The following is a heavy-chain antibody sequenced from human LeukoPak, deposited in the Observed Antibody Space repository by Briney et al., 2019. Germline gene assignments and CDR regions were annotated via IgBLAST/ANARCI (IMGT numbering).Heavy chain of an antibody. D-gene: IGHD6-13*01. CDR3: AKDIEAGYSSSWTIEY. CDR1: GFTFSSYG. J-gene: IGHJ4*02. V-gene: IGHV3-30*18. Sequence: GRSLRLSCVASGFTFSSYGMHWVRQAPGKGLEWVALISYDGRNKYYVDSAKGRFTISRDNSKNTLYLQMNSLRAEDTAVYYCAKDIEAGYSSSWTIEYWGQGTLVTVSS. CDR2: ISYDGRNK.